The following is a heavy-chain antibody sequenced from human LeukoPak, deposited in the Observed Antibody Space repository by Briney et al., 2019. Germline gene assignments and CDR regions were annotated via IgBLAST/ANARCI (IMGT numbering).Heavy chain of an antibody. CDR2: ISPNGAST. CDR3: ARDPRNRNDGFYYYMDV. D-gene: IGHD1-1*01. J-gene: IGHJ6*03. V-gene: IGHV1-46*03. CDR1: GYTFTNYH. Sequence: GASVKVSCKASGYTFTNYHIHWVRQAPGQGLEWMGVISPNGASTTYAQKLQGRVTVTRDTSTSTVYMELSSLRSEDTAMYYCARDPRNRNDGFYYYMDVWGQGTTVTVSS.